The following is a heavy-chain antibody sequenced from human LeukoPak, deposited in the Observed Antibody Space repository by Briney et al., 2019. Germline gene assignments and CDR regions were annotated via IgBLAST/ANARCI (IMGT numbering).Heavy chain of an antibody. Sequence: GGSLRLSCAASGFTFSRYGMHWVRQAPGKGLEWVAVISYDGSNKYYADSVKGRFTISRDNSKNTLYLQMNSLRAEDTAVYYCAQQAFGPAPFDYWGQGTLVTVSS. CDR1: GFTFSRYG. D-gene: IGHD2/OR15-2a*01. V-gene: IGHV3-30*18. CDR3: AQQAFGPAPFDY. CDR2: ISYDGSNK. J-gene: IGHJ4*02.